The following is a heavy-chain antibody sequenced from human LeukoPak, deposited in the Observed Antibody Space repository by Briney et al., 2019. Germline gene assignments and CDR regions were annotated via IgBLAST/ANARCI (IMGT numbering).Heavy chain of an antibody. CDR3: ARSIGLTGGGVDV. D-gene: IGHD3-9*01. Sequence: PGGSLRLSCAASGFTFSDYNMNWVRQAPGKGLEWVSYITNGGSTIHHADSVKGRFTISRDNAKKTLYLQMNSLRTEDTAVYYCARSIGLTGGGVDVWGQGTTVTVSS. V-gene: IGHV3-11*01. J-gene: IGHJ6*02. CDR2: ITNGGSTI. CDR1: GFTFSDYN.